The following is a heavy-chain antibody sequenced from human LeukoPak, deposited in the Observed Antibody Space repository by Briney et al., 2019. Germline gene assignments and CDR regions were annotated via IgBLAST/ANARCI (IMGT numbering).Heavy chain of an antibody. CDR1: GFTFDDYA. J-gene: IGHJ4*02. CDR3: AKAGYCSSTSCYFDY. V-gene: IGHV3-9*03. Sequence: GGSLRLSCAASGFTFDDYALHWVRQAPGKGLEWVSGISWNSGSIGYADSVKGRFTISRDNAKNSLYLQMNSLRAEDMALYYCAKAGYCSSTSCYFDYWGQGTLVTVSS. CDR2: ISWNSGSI. D-gene: IGHD2-2*01.